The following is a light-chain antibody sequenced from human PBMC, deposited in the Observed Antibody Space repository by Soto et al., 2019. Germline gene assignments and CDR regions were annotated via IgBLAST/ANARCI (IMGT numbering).Light chain of an antibody. V-gene: IGLV2-14*03. CDR1: SSDVGGYKY. CDR2: DVS. J-gene: IGLJ2*01. Sequence: QSVLTQPASVSGSPGQSITISCTGTSSDVGGYKYVSWFQHHPGKAPKLMIYDVSNRPSGISNRFSGSKSGNSASLAISGLQAEDEAYYYCCSYTSSSSPVLFGGGTKLTVL. CDR3: CSYTSSSSPVL.